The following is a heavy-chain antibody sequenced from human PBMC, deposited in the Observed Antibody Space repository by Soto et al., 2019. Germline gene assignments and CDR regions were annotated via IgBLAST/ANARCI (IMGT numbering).Heavy chain of an antibody. V-gene: IGHV1-69*13. CDR3: ARDISSGHYDAFDI. D-gene: IGHD6-19*01. J-gene: IGHJ3*02. Sequence: GASVKVSCKASGGTFSSYAISWVRQAPGQGLEWMGGIIPIFGTANYAQKFQGRVTITADESTSTAYMELSSLRSEDTAVYYCARDISSGHYDAFDIWGQGTMVTVSS. CDR2: IIPIFGTA. CDR1: GGTFSSYA.